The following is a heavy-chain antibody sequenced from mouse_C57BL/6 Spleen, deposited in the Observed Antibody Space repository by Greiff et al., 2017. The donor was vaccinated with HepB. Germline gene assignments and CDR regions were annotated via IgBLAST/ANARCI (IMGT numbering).Heavy chain of an antibody. V-gene: IGHV2-2*01. CDR1: GFSLTSYG. J-gene: IGHJ4*01. CDR3: ARELLRGYYAMDY. CDR2: IWSGGST. D-gene: IGHD1-1*01. Sequence: QVQLQQSGPGLVQPSQSLSITCTVSGFSLTSYGVHWVRQSPGKGLEWLGVIWSGGSTDYNAAFISRLSISKDNSKSQVFFKMNSLQADDTAIYYCARELLRGYYAMDYWGQGTSVTVSS.